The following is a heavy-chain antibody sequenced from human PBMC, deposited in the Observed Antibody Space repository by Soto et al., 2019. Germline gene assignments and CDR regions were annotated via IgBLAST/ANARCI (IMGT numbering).Heavy chain of an antibody. V-gene: IGHV3-23*01. CDR1: GFTFSSYA. D-gene: IGHD1-1*01. J-gene: IGHJ4*02. CDR3: AKDTGLGGTGSLCFDY. Sequence: EVQLLESGGGLVQPGGSLRLSCAASGFTFSSYAMTWVRQAPGKGLEWVSAISGSGGSTYYADSVKGRFTISRDNSKNTLYLQMNSLRVEDTAVYYCAKDTGLGGTGSLCFDYWGQGTLVTVSS. CDR2: ISGSGGST.